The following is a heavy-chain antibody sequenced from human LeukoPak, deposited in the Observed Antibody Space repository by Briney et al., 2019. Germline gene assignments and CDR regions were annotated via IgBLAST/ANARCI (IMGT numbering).Heavy chain of an antibody. CDR2: IYYSGST. Sequence: PSETLSLTCTVSGGSISSSSYCWGWIRQPPGKGLEWIGSIYYSGSTYYNPSLKSRVTISVDTSKNQFSLKLSSVTAADTAVYYCARRISWYYYYMDVWGKGTTVTVSS. CDR3: ARRISWYYYYMDV. D-gene: IGHD2-15*01. CDR1: GGSISSSSYC. J-gene: IGHJ6*03. V-gene: IGHV4-39*01.